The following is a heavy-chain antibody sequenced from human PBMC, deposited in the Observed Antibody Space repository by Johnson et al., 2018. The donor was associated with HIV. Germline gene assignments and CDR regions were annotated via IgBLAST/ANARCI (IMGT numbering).Heavy chain of an antibody. V-gene: IGHV3-30*04. CDR3: GRDRGGIAEQSGAFDI. J-gene: IGHJ3*02. Sequence: LVESGGGVVQPGRSLRLSCAASGFTFSTYAIHWVRQAPGKGLDWVAVLLYDGSNKYYADSVKGRFTISRDNSKNTLYLQMNSLRAEDTAVYYCGRDRGGIAEQSGAFDIWGQGTMVTVSS. CDR2: LLYDGSNK. CDR1: GFTFSTYA. D-gene: IGHD6-13*01.